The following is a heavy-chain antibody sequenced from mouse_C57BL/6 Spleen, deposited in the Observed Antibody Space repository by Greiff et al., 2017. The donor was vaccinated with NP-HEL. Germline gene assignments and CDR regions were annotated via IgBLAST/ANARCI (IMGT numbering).Heavy chain of an antibody. Sequence: QVQLKQPGAELVKPGASVKLSCKASGYTFTSYWMHWVKQRPGQGLEWIRMIHPNSGSTNYNEKFKSKATLTVDKSSSTAYMQLSSLTSEDSAVYYCARVVTTEAMDYWGQGTSVTVSS. J-gene: IGHJ4*01. D-gene: IGHD2-2*01. CDR3: ARVVTTEAMDY. CDR2: IHPNSGST. CDR1: GYTFTSYW. V-gene: IGHV1-64*01.